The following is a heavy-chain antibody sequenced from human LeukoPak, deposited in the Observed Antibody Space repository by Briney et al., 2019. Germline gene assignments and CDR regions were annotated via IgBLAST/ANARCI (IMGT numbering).Heavy chain of an antibody. CDR1: RFIFSMFS. V-gene: IGHV3-48*02. D-gene: IGHD3/OR15-3a*01. CDR2: ISGSSSTI. J-gene: IGHJ4*02. Sequence: GGSLRLSCVASRFIFSMFSMNWVRQAPGKGLEWLSHISGSSSTIHYEDSVKGRFTISRDNAKNSLYLQMNSLRDEDTAVYYCARAFGLTDYWGQGTLVTVSS. CDR3: ARAFGLTDY.